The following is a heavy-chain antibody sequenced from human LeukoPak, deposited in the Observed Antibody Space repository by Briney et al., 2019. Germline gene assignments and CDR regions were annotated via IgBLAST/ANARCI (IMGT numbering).Heavy chain of an antibody. D-gene: IGHD3-22*01. V-gene: IGHV4-59*01. J-gene: IGHJ4*02. CDR1: GGSISSYY. CDR3: ARDSALAQVVMFDY. CDR2: IYYSGST. Sequence: SETLSLTCTVSGGSISSYYWSWIRQPPGKGLEWIGSIYYSGSTNYNPSLKSRVTISVDTSKNQFSLKLSSVTAADTALYYCARDSALAQVVMFDYWGQGTLVTVSS.